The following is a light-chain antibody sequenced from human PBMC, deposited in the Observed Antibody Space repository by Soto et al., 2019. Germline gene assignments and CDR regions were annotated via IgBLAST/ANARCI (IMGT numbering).Light chain of an antibody. CDR3: ISYTRNSTLV. Sequence: QSALTQPASVSGSPGQSITISCTGTSSDVGAYNYVSWYQQHPGKAPKLMIYEVSNRPSGVSNRFSGSKSGNTASLTISGLXXXXXXDYYCISYTRNSTLVFGGGTKLTV. V-gene: IGLV2-14*01. CDR1: SSDVGAYNY. CDR2: EVS. J-gene: IGLJ2*01.